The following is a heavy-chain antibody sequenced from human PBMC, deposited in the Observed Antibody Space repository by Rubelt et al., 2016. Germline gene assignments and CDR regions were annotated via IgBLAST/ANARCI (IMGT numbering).Heavy chain of an antibody. CDR2: IYRSGST. Sequence: QVQLQESGPGLVKPSGTLSLTCAVSGGSISSNIWWSWVRQPPGKGLEWIGEIYRSGSTNYDPSLKSRVTISLDKSKNHVSLRRTSVTADDTAGYDCAREIPLDSSGPLGDYWGQGTLVTVSS. V-gene: IGHV4-4*02. J-gene: IGHJ4*02. D-gene: IGHD3-22*01. CDR3: AREIPLDSSGPLGDY. CDR1: GGSISSNIW.